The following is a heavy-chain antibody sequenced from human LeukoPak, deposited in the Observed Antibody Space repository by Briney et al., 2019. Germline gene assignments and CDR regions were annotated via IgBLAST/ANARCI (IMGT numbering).Heavy chain of an antibody. J-gene: IGHJ4*02. V-gene: IGHV5-51*01. CDR2: IYPGDSDT. Sequence: GESLKISCKGSGYSLTSYWIGWVRQMPGKGLEWMGIIYPGDSDTRYSPSFQGQVTISADKSISTAYLQWSSLKASDTAMYYCARVLWFGELLSLPFDYWGQGTLVAVSS. CDR1: GYSLTSYW. D-gene: IGHD3-10*01. CDR3: ARVLWFGELLSLPFDY.